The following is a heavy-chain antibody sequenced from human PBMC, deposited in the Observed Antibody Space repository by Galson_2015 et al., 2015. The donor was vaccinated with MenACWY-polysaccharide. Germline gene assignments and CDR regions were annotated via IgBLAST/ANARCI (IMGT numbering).Heavy chain of an antibody. Sequence: CAISGYRVSRYTGAWNWIRQSPPRGVEWLGRTYYRSKWYNDYAVSVKSRISINPDTSKNQFPLQLNSVTPDDSSVYYCTGRGYSGYYWGYWGQGTLVTVSS. J-gene: IGHJ4*02. CDR2: TYYRSKWYN. CDR3: TGRGYSGYYWGY. CDR1: GYRVSRYTGA. V-gene: IGHV6-1*01. D-gene: IGHD5-12*01.